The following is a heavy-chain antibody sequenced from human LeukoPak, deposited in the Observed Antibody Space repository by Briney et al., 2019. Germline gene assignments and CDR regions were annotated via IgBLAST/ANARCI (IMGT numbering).Heavy chain of an antibody. Sequence: ATVKVSCKASGYTFTGYYMHWVRQAPGQGLEWMGWINPNSGGTNYAQKFQGRVTMTRDTSISTAYMELSRLRSDDTAVYYCARDGGIAAAGTDYWGQGTLVTVSS. J-gene: IGHJ4*02. CDR1: GYTFTGYY. CDR3: ARDGGIAAAGTDY. D-gene: IGHD6-13*01. V-gene: IGHV1-2*02. CDR2: INPNSGGT.